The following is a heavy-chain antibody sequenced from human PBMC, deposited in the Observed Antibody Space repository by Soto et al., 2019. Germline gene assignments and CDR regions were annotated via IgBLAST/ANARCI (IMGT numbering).Heavy chain of an antibody. Sequence: EVQLLESGGGLVQPGGSLRLSCAASGFTFSSCAMTWVRQAPGKGLEWVSAISGSGGSTYYADSVKGRFTISRDTSKNTLDLQMDSLRAEDTAVYYCAKLLFRHYYYGMDVWGQGTTVTVSS. CDR2: ISGSGGST. V-gene: IGHV3-23*01. J-gene: IGHJ6*02. D-gene: IGHD2-21*02. CDR3: AKLLFRHYYYGMDV. CDR1: GFTFSSCA.